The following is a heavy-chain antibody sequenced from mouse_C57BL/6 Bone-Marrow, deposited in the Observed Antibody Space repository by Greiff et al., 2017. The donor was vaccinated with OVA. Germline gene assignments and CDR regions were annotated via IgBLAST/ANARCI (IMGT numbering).Heavy chain of an antibody. V-gene: IGHV5-17*01. CDR2: ISSGSSTI. CDR3: ARGGLRSPDY. Sequence: SGGGLVKPGGSLKLSCAASGFAFSDYGMHRVRQAPEKGLEWVAYISSGSSTIYYADTVKGRFTISRDNAKNTLFLQMTSLRSEDTAMYYCARGGLRSPDYWGQGTTLTVSS. J-gene: IGHJ2*01. D-gene: IGHD1-1*01. CDR1: GFAFSDYG.